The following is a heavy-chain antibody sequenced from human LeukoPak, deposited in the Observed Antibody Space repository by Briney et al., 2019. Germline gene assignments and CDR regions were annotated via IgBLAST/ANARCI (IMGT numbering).Heavy chain of an antibody. CDR2: ISGYNGDT. Sequence: ASVTVSCKTSGYTFTSYGISWVRHAPGQGLEWMGWISGYNGDTHYAQNLQDRVTMTTDTSTSNAYMDVRSLRSDDTAVYYCARAGADSAAYFYYAMDVWGQGTTVTVSS. CDR3: ARAGADSAAYFYYAMDV. D-gene: IGHD2-15*01. CDR1: GYTFTSYG. J-gene: IGHJ6*01. V-gene: IGHV1-18*01.